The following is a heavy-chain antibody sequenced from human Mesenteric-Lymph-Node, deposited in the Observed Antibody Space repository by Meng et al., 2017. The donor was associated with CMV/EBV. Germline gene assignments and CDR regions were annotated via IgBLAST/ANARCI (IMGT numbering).Heavy chain of an antibody. CDR2: ISSSSSYI. J-gene: IGHJ6*02. V-gene: IGHV3-21*01. D-gene: IGHD2-2*01. Sequence: GESLKISCAASGFTLSSYSMNWVRQAPGRGLEWVSSISSSSSYIYYADSVKGRFTISRDNAKNSLYLQMNSLRAEDTALYYCAHNGYCSSTSCYGAYYYCYGMDVWGQGTTVTVSS. CDR1: GFTLSSYS. CDR3: AHNGYCSSTSCYGAYYYCYGMDV.